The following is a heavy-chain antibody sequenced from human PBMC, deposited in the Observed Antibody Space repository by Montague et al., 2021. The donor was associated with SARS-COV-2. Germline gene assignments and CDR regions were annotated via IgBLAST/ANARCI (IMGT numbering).Heavy chain of an antibody. V-gene: IGHV4-39*01. CDR2: IYYSGST. D-gene: IGHD2-8*01. CDR1: GGSISSSSYY. J-gene: IGHJ4*02. CDR3: ARQSRFCPNALCYAFDH. Sequence: SETLSLTCTVSGGSISSSSYYWGWIRQPPGKGLEWIGNIYYSGSTYYNSSLQSRVTTSVDTSKNQFSLRLRSVTAADTSVYYCARQSRFCPNALCYAFDHWGQGTLVTVSS.